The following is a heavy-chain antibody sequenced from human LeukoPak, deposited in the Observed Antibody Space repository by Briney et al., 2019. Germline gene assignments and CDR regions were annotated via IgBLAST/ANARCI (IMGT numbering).Heavy chain of an antibody. Sequence: KPSETLSLTCTVSGGSISSYYWSWIRQPAGKGLEWIGRIYTSGSTNYNPSLKSRVTMSVDTSKNQFSLKLSSVTAEDTAVYYCARDQGDYPFWYFDLWGRGTLVTVSS. CDR1: GGSISSYY. CDR2: IYTSGST. V-gene: IGHV4-4*07. J-gene: IGHJ2*01. CDR3: ARDQGDYPFWYFDL. D-gene: IGHD4-17*01.